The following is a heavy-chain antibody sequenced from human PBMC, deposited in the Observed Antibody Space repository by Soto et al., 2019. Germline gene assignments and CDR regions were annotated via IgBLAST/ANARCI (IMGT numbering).Heavy chain of an antibody. Sequence: GESLKISCKGSGYSFTSYWIGWVRQMPGKGLEWMGIIYPGDSDTRYSPSFQGQVTISADKSISTAYLQWSSLKASDTAMYYCARSMIFGVVKDYYGMDVWGQGTTVTVS. J-gene: IGHJ6*02. CDR2: IYPGDSDT. D-gene: IGHD3-3*01. V-gene: IGHV5-51*01. CDR1: GYSFTSYW. CDR3: ARSMIFGVVKDYYGMDV.